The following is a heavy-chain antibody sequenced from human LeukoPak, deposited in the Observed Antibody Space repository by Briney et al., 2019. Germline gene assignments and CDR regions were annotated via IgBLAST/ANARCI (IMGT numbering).Heavy chain of an antibody. CDR3: AKDDAAMIGVEYYYYGMDV. CDR1: GFTFSSYG. V-gene: IGHV3-30*18. CDR2: ISYDGSNK. J-gene: IGHJ6*02. Sequence: GSLRLSCAASGFTFSSYGMHWVRQAPGKGLEWVAVISYDGSNKYYADSVKGRFTISRDNSKNTLYLRMNSLRAEDTAVYYCAKDDAAMIGVEYYYYGMDVWGQGTTVTVSS. D-gene: IGHD3-22*01.